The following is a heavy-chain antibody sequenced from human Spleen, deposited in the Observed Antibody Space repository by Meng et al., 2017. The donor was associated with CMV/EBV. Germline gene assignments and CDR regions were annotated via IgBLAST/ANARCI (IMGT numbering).Heavy chain of an antibody. Sequence: ASVKVSCKVSGYTLTELSIHWVRQAPGKGLEWIGGFDPEDGETVYAQKFQGRVTLTEDTSTDTTYMDLSSLRSEDTAVYYCARIGGDYAAFDIWGQGTMVTVSS. CDR2: FDPEDGET. D-gene: IGHD4-17*01. V-gene: IGHV1-24*01. CDR3: ARIGGDYAAFDI. J-gene: IGHJ3*02. CDR1: GYTLTELS.